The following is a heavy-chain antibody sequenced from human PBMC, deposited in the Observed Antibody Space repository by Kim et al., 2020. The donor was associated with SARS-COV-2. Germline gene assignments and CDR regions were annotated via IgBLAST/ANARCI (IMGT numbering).Heavy chain of an antibody. CDR1: GFTFSTYA. J-gene: IGHJ1*01. CDR3: ARDTFSKNWNEYLHH. Sequence: GGSLRLSCAASGFTFSTYAMTWVRQAPGKGLECVSGISGSGHNTYYADSVKGRFTISRDNSRNTLYLQMNSLRADDTALYYCARDTFSKNWNEYLHHWG. V-gene: IGHV3-23*01. CDR2: ISGSGHNT. D-gene: IGHD3-16*01.